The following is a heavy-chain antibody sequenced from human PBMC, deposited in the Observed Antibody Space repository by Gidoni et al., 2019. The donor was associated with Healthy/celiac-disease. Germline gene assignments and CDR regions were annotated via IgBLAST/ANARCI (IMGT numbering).Heavy chain of an antibody. J-gene: IGHJ5*02. V-gene: IGHV4-39*01. CDR1: GGSISSSSYY. CDR2: IYYSGST. D-gene: IGHD7-27*01. CDR3: ASNWGWGGWFDP. Sequence: QLQLQESGPGLVKPSETLSLTCTVSGGSISSSSYYWGWIRQPPGKGLAWIGSIYYSGSTYYNPSLKSRVTISVDTSKNQFSLKLSSVTAADTAVYYCASNWGWGGWFDPWGQGTLVTVSS.